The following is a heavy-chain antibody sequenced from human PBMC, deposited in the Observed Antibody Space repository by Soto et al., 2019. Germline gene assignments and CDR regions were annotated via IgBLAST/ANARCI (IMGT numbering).Heavy chain of an antibody. CDR3: ARDRGLDYGDYYVMDV. CDR1: GFTFTTDG. CDR2: IWYDGTNK. Sequence: QVQLVESGGGVVQPGRSLRLSCAASGFTFTTDGMHWVRQAPGKGLEWVAIIWYDGTNKYYADSVKGRFTISRDNSNNTLYLQMNTLRAEDTAVYYCARDRGLDYGDYYVMDVWGQGTTVTVSS. V-gene: IGHV3-33*01. D-gene: IGHD4-17*01. J-gene: IGHJ6*02.